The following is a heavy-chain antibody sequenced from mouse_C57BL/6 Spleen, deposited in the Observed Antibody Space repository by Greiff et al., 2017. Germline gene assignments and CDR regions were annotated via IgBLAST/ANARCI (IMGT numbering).Heavy chain of an antibody. CDR1: GFTIKNTY. V-gene: IGHV14-3*01. CDR3: AQRDDYYAMDY. J-gene: IGHJ4*01. Sequence: EVQLQQSVAELVRPGASVKLSCTASGFTIKNTYMHWVKQRPEQGLEWIGRIDPANGNTKYAPKFQGKATITADTSSTTAYLQLSSLTSEDTAIYYSAQRDDYYAMDYWAQGTSVTFSS. CDR2: IDPANGNT.